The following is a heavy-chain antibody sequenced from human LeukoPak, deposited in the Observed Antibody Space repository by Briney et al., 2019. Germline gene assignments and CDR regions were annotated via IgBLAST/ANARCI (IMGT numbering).Heavy chain of an antibody. CDR1: GYTFTDYY. Sequence: ASVKVSCKASGYTFTDYYMHWVRQAPGQGLEWMGWINPDSGGTKYAQKFQGRVTMTRDTSISTAYMELNRLRSDDTAVYYCARGPEYLYYMDVWGKGTTVTVSS. J-gene: IGHJ6*03. CDR3: ARGPEYLYYMDV. CDR2: INPDSGGT. D-gene: IGHD1-14*01. V-gene: IGHV1-2*02.